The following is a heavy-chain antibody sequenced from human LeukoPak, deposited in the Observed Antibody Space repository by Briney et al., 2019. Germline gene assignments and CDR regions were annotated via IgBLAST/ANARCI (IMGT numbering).Heavy chain of an antibody. CDR2: IIPIFGTA. V-gene: IGHV1-69*05. Sequence: VKVSCKASEGTFSSYAISWVRQAPGQGLEWMGGIIPIFGTANYAQKFQGRVTITTDESTSTAYMELSSLRSEDTAVYYCASCIAVAGTRPIGYYYYYYMDVWGKGTTVTVSS. CDR1: EGTFSSYA. J-gene: IGHJ6*03. D-gene: IGHD6-19*01. CDR3: ASCIAVAGTRPIGYYYYYYMDV.